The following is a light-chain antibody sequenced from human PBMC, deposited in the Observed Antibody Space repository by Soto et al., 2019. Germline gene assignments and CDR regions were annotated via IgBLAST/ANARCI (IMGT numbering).Light chain of an antibody. V-gene: IGKV3-20*01. CDR2: GAS. Sequence: EIVLTQSPGTLSLSPGERATLSCRASQSVSSSYLAWYQQKPGQAPRLLIYGASSRATGIPDRFSGSGSGTDLTLTISRLEPEDFAVYYCQQYGSSLTWTFGPGTKVEIK. CDR3: QQYGSSLTWT. J-gene: IGKJ1*01. CDR1: QSVSSSY.